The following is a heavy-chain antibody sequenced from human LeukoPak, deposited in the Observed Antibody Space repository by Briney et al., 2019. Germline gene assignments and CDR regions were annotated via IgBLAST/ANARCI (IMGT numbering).Heavy chain of an antibody. CDR2: IYPGDSDT. CDR3: ARPSLSSFDALDI. D-gene: IGHD3-10*01. V-gene: IGHV5-51*01. CDR1: GYSFTSYW. J-gene: IGHJ3*02. Sequence: GESLKISCKGSGYSFTSYWIGWVRQMPGKGVEGMGIIYPGDSDTRYSPSFQGQVTISADKSISTAFLQWSSLKASDTAMYYCARPSLSSFDALDIWGQGTKVTVSS.